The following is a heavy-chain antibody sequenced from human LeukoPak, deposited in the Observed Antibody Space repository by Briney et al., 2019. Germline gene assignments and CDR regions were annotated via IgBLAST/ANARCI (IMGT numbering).Heavy chain of an antibody. CDR1: GFTFSSYA. CDR3: ARGHYGLDV. CDR2: ISGSGGST. V-gene: IGHV3-23*01. J-gene: IGHJ6*02. Sequence: GGSLRLSCAASGFTFSSYAMSWVRQAPGKGLEWVSAISGSGGSTYYADSVKGRFTISRDNAKNSLYLQMNSLRADDTALYYCARGHYGLDVWGQGTTVTVSS.